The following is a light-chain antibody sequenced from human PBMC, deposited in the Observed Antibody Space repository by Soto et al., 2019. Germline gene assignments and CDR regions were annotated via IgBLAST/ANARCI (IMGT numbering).Light chain of an antibody. J-gene: IGKJ5*01. CDR2: AAS. CDR3: HQRINWPPT. Sequence: EIVLTQSPATMSLNPGERATLSCRASQSVSSYLAWYQQKPGQAPRLLIYAASNRATGTPARISGSGSGTDFTLTISSLEPGDVAVYYCHQRINWPPTFGQGTRLEIK. CDR1: QSVSSY. V-gene: IGKV3-11*01.